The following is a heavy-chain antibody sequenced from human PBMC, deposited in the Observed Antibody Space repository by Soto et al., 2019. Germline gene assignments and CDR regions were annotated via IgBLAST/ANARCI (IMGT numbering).Heavy chain of an antibody. CDR2: ISGSGGST. D-gene: IGHD5-18*01. J-gene: IGHJ6*03. V-gene: IGHV3-23*01. Sequence: KGLEWVSAISGSGGSTYYADSVKGRFTISRDNSKNTLYLQMNSLRAEDTAVYYCAKGGYSYGYDYYYYMDVWGKGTTVTVSS. CDR3: AKGGYSYGYDYYYYMDV.